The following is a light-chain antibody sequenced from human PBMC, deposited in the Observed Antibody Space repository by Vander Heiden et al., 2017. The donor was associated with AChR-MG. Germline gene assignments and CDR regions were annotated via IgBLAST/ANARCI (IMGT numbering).Light chain of an antibody. J-gene: IGKJ4*01. CDR1: QSVRSSY. CDR2: GAS. CDR3: QQYGSSPRT. Sequence: EIVLTQSPGTLSLPPGERATLSCRASQSVRSSYVAWYQQKPGQPPRLLMYGASSRATGIPDRFSGSGSGTDFTLTITRLEPEDFAVYYCQQYGSSPRTFGGGTKVEIK. V-gene: IGKV3-20*01.